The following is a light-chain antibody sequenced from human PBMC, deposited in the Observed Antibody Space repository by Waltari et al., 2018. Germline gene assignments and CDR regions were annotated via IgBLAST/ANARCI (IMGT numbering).Light chain of an antibody. CDR1: SSDVGGHNF. Sequence: QSALTQPPSASGSPGQSVPISCTGTSSDVGGHNFLPWYQQHPGKVPKLMIHEVSKRPSGVPDRFSGSKSGDTASLTVSGLQAEDEADYYCTSYAGSNILVFGGGTKLTVL. V-gene: IGLV2-8*01. CDR3: TSYAGSNILV. CDR2: EVS. J-gene: IGLJ2*01.